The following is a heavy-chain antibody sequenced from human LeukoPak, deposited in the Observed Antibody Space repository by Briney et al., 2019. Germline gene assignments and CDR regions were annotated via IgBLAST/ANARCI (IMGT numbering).Heavy chain of an antibody. CDR3: AKEGLNYDILTGYYWSDYFDY. J-gene: IGHJ4*02. V-gene: IGHV3-23*01. Sequence: GGSLRLSCAASGFTFSSYAMSWVRQAPGKGLEWVSAISGSGGSTYYADSVKGRFTISGDNSKNTLYLQMNSLRAEDTAVYYCAKEGLNYDILTGYYWSDYFDYWGQGTLVTVSS. CDR1: GFTFSSYA. CDR2: ISGSGGST. D-gene: IGHD3-9*01.